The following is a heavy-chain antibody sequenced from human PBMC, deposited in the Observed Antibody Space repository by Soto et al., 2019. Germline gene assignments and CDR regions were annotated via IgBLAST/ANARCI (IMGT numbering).Heavy chain of an antibody. J-gene: IGHJ5*02. CDR2: IFQSGST. D-gene: IGHD6-19*01. V-gene: IGHV4-4*01. CDR3: ARGRGRYSSGWSWFHT. CDR1: GGTIRSPDW. Sequence: XATLSLTCGVSGGTIRSPDWWTWVRQPPGKGLEWIGEIFQSGSTNYTPSLESRVTISVDKSKNQFSLTLTSVTAADTAVYFCARGRGRYSSGWSWFHTWGQGILVNVSX.